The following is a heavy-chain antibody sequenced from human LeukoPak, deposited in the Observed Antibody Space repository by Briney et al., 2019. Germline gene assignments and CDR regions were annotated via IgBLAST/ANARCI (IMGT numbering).Heavy chain of an antibody. CDR1: TFTISNIH. CDR2: IYYSGST. D-gene: IGHD6-19*01. CDR3: ARYSETVAGRSRWFDP. Sequence: SVTLSFTSTGYTFTISNIHWVRHAQPPGKGLEGIGNIYYSGSTNYKPSLRRRVTISVDTCKNQFCLKQSSVTAADTAVYYCARYSETVAGRSRWFDPWGQGTLVTVSS. V-gene: IGHV4-59*01. J-gene: IGHJ5*02.